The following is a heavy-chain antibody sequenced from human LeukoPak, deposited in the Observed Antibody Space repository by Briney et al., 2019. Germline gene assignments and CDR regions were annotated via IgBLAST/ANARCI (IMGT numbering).Heavy chain of an antibody. Sequence: GGSLRLSCAASGFTFSSFEMSWVRQAPGKGLEWVSAISGSGGSAYYADSVKGRFTISRDNSRNSLSLQMNSLRAEDTAVYYCARRYGSGSYYPYWGQGTLVTVSS. J-gene: IGHJ4*02. V-gene: IGHV3-23*01. CDR2: ISGSGGSA. CDR3: ARRYGSGSYYPY. CDR1: GFTFSSFE. D-gene: IGHD3-10*01.